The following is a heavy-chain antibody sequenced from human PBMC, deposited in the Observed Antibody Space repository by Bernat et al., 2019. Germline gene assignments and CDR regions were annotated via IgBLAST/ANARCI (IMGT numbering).Heavy chain of an antibody. CDR2: ISYDGSSK. V-gene: IGHV3-30*07. J-gene: IGHJ6*02. Sequence: QVQLVESGGGVVQPGRSLRLSCAASGFTFSSYAMHWVRQAPGKGLEWVAVISYDGSSKYYAESDKGRFTISRDNSKNTLYLQMNSLRAEDTAVYYCAKIMVRGVLTYYYYYGMDVWGQGTTVTVSS. CDR1: GFTFSSYA. CDR3: AKIMVRGVLTYYYYYGMDV. D-gene: IGHD3-10*01.